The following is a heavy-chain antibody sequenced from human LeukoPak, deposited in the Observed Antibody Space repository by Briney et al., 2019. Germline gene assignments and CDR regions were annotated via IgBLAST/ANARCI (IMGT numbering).Heavy chain of an antibody. CDR1: GFTFTSYG. V-gene: IGHV3-30*02. D-gene: IGHD3-10*01. J-gene: IGHJ4*02. CDR2: IRYDGSNK. CDR3: AKDLQYHYGSGHRNYFDY. Sequence: GGALRLSCAASGFTFTSYGMHWVRQAPGKGLEWVAFIRYDGSNKYYADSVKGRFTISRDNSKNTLYLQMNSLRAEDTAVYYCAKDLQYHYGSGHRNYFDYWGQGTLVTVSS.